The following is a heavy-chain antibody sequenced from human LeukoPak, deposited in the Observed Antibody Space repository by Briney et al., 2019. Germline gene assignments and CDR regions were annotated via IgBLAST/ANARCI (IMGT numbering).Heavy chain of an antibody. J-gene: IGHJ4*02. CDR2: INHSGST. D-gene: IGHD2-2*01. Sequence: SETLSLTCAVYGVSFSGYYWSWIRQPPGKGLEWIGEINHSGSTNYNPSLKSRVTISVDTSKNQFSLKLSSVTAADTAVYYCARSKDIVVVPASRSFDYWGQGTLVTVSS. CDR1: GVSFSGYY. CDR3: ARSKDIVVVPASRSFDY. V-gene: IGHV4-34*01.